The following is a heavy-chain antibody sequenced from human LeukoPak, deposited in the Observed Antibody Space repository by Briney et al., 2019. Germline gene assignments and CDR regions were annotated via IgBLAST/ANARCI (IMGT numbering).Heavy chain of an antibody. CDR1: GFTFSSYA. V-gene: IGHV3-23*01. CDR3: AKAVWFGEFDYYFFSLDV. Sequence: RSGGSLRLSCAAFGFTFSSYAMGWVRQAPGKGLEWVSAISGSGGDTYYADSVKGRFTFSRDNSKNTLYLQMNSLRPEDTALYYCAKAVWFGEFDYYFFSLDVWGQGTTVTVSS. CDR2: ISGSGGDT. D-gene: IGHD3-10*01. J-gene: IGHJ6*02.